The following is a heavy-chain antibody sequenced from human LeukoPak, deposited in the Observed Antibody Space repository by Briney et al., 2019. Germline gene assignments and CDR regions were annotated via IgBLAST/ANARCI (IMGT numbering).Heavy chain of an antibody. CDR1: GYTFTGYY. V-gene: IGHV1-2*02. CDR3: ARGPSPRSTYHYYFGMDV. J-gene: IGHJ6*02. Sequence: ASVKVSCKASGYTFTGYYMHWVRQAPGQGLEWMGWINPNSGGTNYAQKFQGRVTMTRDTSISTAYMELSSLRSDDTAVYYCARGPSPRSTYHYYFGMDVWGQGTTVTVSS. CDR2: INPNSGGT.